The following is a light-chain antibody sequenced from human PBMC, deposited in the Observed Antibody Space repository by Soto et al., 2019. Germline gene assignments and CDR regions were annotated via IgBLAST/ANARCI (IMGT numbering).Light chain of an antibody. CDR3: QQYGSSPQT. CDR2: GAS. CDR1: QSVNSN. Sequence: IMMTHSPFTLSGSHSDRATPSCRASQSVNSNLAWYQQKPGQAPRLLIYGASSRATGIPDRFSGSGSGTDFTLTISRLEPEDFAVYYCQQYGSSPQTFGQGTRLE. J-gene: IGKJ5*01. V-gene: IGKV3-20*01.